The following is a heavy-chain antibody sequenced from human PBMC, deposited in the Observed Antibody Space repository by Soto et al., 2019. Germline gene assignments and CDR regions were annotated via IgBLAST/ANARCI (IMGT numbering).Heavy chain of an antibody. J-gene: IGHJ4*02. CDR1: GGSISSSNW. CDR2: IYHSGST. V-gene: IGHV4-4*02. D-gene: IGHD3-22*01. Sequence: SETLSLTCAVSGGSISSSNWWSWVRQPPGKGLEWIGEIYHSGSTNYNPSLKSRVTISVDKSKNQFSLKLSSVTAADTAVYYCARDDWGHYYDSSGYLAYWGQGTLVTVSS. CDR3: ARDDWGHYYDSSGYLAY.